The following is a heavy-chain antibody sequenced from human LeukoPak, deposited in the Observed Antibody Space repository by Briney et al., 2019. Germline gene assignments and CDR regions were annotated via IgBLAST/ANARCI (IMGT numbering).Heavy chain of an antibody. CDR2: IRYDGSNK. CDR1: GFTFSSYG. Sequence: GGSLRLSCAASGFTFSSYGMHWVRQAPGKGLEWVAFIRYDGSNKYYADSVKGRFTISRDISKNTLYLQMNSLRAEDTAVYYCAKWGYCGGDCYWSETSWGQGTLVTVSS. CDR3: AKWGYCGGDCYWSETS. V-gene: IGHV3-30*02. D-gene: IGHD2-21*01. J-gene: IGHJ5*02.